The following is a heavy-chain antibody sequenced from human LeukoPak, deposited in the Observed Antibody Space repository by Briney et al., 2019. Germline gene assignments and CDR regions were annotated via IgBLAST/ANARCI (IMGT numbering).Heavy chain of an antibody. Sequence: SETLSLTCNVSGGSISSSSYYWGWIRQPPGKGLEWVGSIYYSGSTYYNPSLKSRVTISVDTSKNQFSLKLSSVTAADTAVYYCARLSGYGLHYYYHMDVWGKGTTVTVSS. J-gene: IGHJ6*03. V-gene: IGHV4-39*07. CDR1: GGSISSSSYY. D-gene: IGHD5-12*01. CDR3: ARLSGYGLHYYYHMDV. CDR2: IYYSGST.